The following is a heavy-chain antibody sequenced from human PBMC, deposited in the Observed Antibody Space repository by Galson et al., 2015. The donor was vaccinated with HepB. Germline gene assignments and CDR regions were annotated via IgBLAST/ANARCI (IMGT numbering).Heavy chain of an antibody. CDR3: AREDIVGATPLERYRGLYGMDV. CDR1: GGTFSSYA. D-gene: IGHD1-26*01. J-gene: IGHJ6*02. V-gene: IGHV1-69*13. Sequence: SVKVSCKASGGTFSSYAISWVRQAPGQGLEWMGGIIPIFGTANYAQKFQGRVTITADESTSTAYMELSSLRSEDTAVYYCAREDIVGATPLERYRGLYGMDVWGQGTTVTVSS. CDR2: IIPIFGTA.